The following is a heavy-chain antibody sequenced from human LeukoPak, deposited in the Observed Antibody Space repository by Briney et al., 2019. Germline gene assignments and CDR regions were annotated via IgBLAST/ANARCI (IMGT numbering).Heavy chain of an antibody. CDR2: ISGSGGST. V-gene: IGHV3-23*01. CDR1: GFTFSTYA. CDR3: AKERLLWFGELWS. D-gene: IGHD3-10*01. Sequence: GGSLRLSCTASGFTFSTYAMSWVRQAPGEGLEWVSGISGSGGSTYYADSVKGRFTISRDNSKNTLYLQMNSLRAEDTAVYYCAKERLLWFGELWSWGQGTLVTVSS. J-gene: IGHJ5*02.